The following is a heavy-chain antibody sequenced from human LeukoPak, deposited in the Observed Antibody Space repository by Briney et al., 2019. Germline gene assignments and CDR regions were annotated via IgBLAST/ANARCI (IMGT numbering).Heavy chain of an antibody. CDR3: ARPKQYYYGSGSIDAFDI. CDR1: GYSFTTYW. D-gene: IGHD3-10*01. V-gene: IGHV5-51*01. Sequence: GESLKISCKASGYSFTTYWIGWVRQMPGKGLEWMGIIYPADSTAHYSPSFQGQVTISVDKSISTAYLQWSSLKASDTAMYYCARPKQYYYGSGSIDAFDIWGQETMVTVSS. J-gene: IGHJ3*02. CDR2: IYPADSTA.